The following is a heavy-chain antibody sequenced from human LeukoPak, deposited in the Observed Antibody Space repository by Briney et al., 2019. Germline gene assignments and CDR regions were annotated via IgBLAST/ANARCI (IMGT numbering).Heavy chain of an antibody. J-gene: IGHJ4*02. V-gene: IGHV1-8*01. CDR2: MNPNSGNT. CDR3: ARASVVKDYYFDY. CDR1: GYTFSSHD. D-gene: IGHD4-23*01. Sequence: ASVKVSCKGSGYTFSSHDINWVRQAAGQGLEWMGWMNPNSGNTGYAQKFQGRVTITRNTSISTAYMELSSLRSEDTAVYYCARASVVKDYYFDYWGQGTLVTVSS.